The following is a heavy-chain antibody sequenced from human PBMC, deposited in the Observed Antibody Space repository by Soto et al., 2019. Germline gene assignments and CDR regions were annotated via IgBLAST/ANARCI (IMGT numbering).Heavy chain of an antibody. CDR2: IYSGGDT. Sequence: ELQQVASGGGLVQPGGSLGLSCAASGFTVSNNYLRWVRQAPGKGLEWVSLIYSGGDTYYADSVKGRFTISRDNSKNTLYLQMNSLRAEDTAVYYCARDGTYNWVGGQGILVTVSS. CDR1: GFTVSNNY. J-gene: IGHJ4*02. D-gene: IGHD1-1*01. V-gene: IGHV3-66*01. CDR3: ARDGTYNWV.